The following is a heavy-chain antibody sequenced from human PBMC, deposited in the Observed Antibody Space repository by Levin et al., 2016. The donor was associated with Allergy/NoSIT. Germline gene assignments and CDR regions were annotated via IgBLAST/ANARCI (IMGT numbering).Heavy chain of an antibody. V-gene: IGHV3-66*02. D-gene: IGHD4-17*01. J-gene: IGHJ4*02. CDR1: GFTVSSNY. CDR2: IYSGGST. Sequence: GGSLRLSCAASGFTVSSNYMSWVRQAPGKGLEWVSVIYSGGSTYYADSVKGRFTISRDNSKNTLYLQMNSLRAEDTAVYYCARAVNDYGDYYFDYWGQGTLVTVSS. CDR3: ARAVNDYGDYYFDY.